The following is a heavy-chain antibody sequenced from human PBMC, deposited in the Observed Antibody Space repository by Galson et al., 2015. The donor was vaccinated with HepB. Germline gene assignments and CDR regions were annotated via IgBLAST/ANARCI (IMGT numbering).Heavy chain of an antibody. V-gene: IGHV3-73*01. CDR1: GVTFSGSA. D-gene: IGHD3-3*01. J-gene: IGHJ3*02. CDR2: IRSEANSYAA. CDR3: TTRPYYDFWSGRNHDAFDI. Sequence: SLRLSCAASGVTFSGSAMHCVAQASGEGLGWVGGIRSEANSYAAAYAASVKGRFTISRDDSKDTAYLQMNSLKTEDTAVYYCTTRPYYDFWSGRNHDAFDIWGQGTMVTVSS.